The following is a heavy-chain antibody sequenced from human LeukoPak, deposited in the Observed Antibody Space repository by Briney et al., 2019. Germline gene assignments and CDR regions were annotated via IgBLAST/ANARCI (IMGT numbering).Heavy chain of an antibody. CDR1: GGSINSTDYY. V-gene: IGHV4-39*07. D-gene: IGHD4-17*01. J-gene: IGHJ4*02. CDR3: ASAPLDQTTVTTCYFDY. CDR2: IHYSGSN. Sequence: SETLSLTCTVSGGSINSTDYYWGWLRQPPGKGLEWIGSIHYSGSNYYNQSLKSRVTISVDSSKNQFSVRLSSVTAADTAVYYCASAPLDQTTVTTCYFDYWGQGTLVTVSS.